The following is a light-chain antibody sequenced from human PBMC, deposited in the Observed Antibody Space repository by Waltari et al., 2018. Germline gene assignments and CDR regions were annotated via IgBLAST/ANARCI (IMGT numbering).Light chain of an antibody. CDR2: DVR. J-gene: IGLJ3*02. Sequence: QSALTQPRSVSGSPGQSVTISCTGTSSDVGGYNYVSWYQQHPVKAPNLMIYDVRKRPSGVPDRFSGSKSGTTASLTISGLQAEDEADYYCCSYAGGYSWVFGGGTKLTVL. CDR1: SSDVGGYNY. V-gene: IGLV2-11*01. CDR3: CSYAGGYSWV.